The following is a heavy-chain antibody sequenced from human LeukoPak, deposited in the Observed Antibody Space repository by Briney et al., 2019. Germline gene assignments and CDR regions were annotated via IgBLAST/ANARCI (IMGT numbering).Heavy chain of an antibody. CDR3: AGSLGYCSGGSCYVFDY. Sequence: PSETLSLTCTVSGGSVSSSCCYWAWIRQPPGKGLERIGNIYYSGSTYSNPSLKSRVTISVDKSKNQFSLKLDSVAAADTAVYYCAGSLGYCSGGSCYVFDYWGQGTLVTVSS. CDR2: IYYSGST. D-gene: IGHD2-15*01. J-gene: IGHJ4*02. CDR1: GGSVSSSCCY. V-gene: IGHV4-39*01.